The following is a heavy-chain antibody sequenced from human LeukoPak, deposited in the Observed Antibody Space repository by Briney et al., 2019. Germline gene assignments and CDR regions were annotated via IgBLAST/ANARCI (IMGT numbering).Heavy chain of an antibody. D-gene: IGHD6-6*01. CDR3: ARGAYSSSAFDY. V-gene: IGHV3-30-3*01. Sequence: GGSLSLSCAASGFTFSSYAMHWVRQAPGKGLEWVAVISYDGSNKYYADSVKGRFTISRDNSKNTLYLQMNSLRAEDTAVYYCARGAYSSSAFDYWGQGTLVTVSS. CDR2: ISYDGSNK. J-gene: IGHJ4*02. CDR1: GFTFSSYA.